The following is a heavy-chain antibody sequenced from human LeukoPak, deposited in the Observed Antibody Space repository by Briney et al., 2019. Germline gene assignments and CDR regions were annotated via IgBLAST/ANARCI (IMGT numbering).Heavy chain of an antibody. J-gene: IGHJ5*02. CDR2: FYHSGST. CDR3: ARAYSSSSNWFDP. Sequence: SETLSLTCAVSGGSISSSNWWSWVRQPPGKGLEWIGEFYHSGSTNYNPSLKSRVTISVDTSKNQFSLKLSSVTAADTAVYYCARAYSSSSNWFDPWGQGTLVTVSS. D-gene: IGHD6-13*01. V-gene: IGHV4-4*02. CDR1: GGSISSSNW.